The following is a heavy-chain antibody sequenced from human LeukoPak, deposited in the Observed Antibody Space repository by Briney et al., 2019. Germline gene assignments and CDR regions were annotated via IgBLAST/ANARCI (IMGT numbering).Heavy chain of an antibody. Sequence: ASVKVSCKASGYTFTSFGIGWVRQAPGQGLEWMGWISASTANTNYAQRLQDRVTMTTDTSTSTASMELRSLRSDDTAVYYCARDNYGDPNTFDYWGQGTLVTVSS. CDR3: ARDNYGDPNTFDY. CDR2: ISASTANT. J-gene: IGHJ4*02. D-gene: IGHD4-17*01. CDR1: GYTFTSFG. V-gene: IGHV1-18*01.